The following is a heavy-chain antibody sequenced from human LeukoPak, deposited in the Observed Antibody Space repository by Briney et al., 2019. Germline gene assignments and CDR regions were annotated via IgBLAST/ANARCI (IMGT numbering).Heavy chain of an antibody. CDR2: ISDDGRHN. J-gene: IGHJ4*02. CDR1: GFGFNNYG. D-gene: IGHD2-8*01. CDR3: ARVYLERLTAGYFDH. V-gene: IGHV3-30*19. Sequence: PGGSLRLSCATSGFGFNNYGMHWVRQAPGKGLEWVAVISDDGRHNYYADSVKGRFTISRDNSKSTLYLQMNSLRDDDSAAYFCARVYLERLTAGYFDHWGQGTQVTVSP.